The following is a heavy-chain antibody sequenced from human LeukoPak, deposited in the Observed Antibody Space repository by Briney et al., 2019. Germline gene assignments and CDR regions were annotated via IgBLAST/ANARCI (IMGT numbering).Heavy chain of an antibody. V-gene: IGHV3-9*01. Sequence: GGSLRLSCAASGFTFSSFAMSWVRQAPGKGLEWDSGISWNSGSIGYADSVKGRFTISRDNAKNSLYLQMNSLKAEDTALYYCAKGVGATPLHYFDYWGQGTLVTVSS. CDR3: AKGVGATPLHYFDY. CDR1: GFTFSSFA. D-gene: IGHD1-26*01. CDR2: ISWNSGSI. J-gene: IGHJ4*02.